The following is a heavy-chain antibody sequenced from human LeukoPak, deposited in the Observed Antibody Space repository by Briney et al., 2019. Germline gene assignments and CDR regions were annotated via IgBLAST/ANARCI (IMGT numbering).Heavy chain of an antibody. D-gene: IGHD5-18*01. V-gene: IGHV3-33*01. CDR1: GFTFSSYG. Sequence: GRSLRLSCAASGFTFSSYGMHWVRQAPGKGLEWVAVIWYDGSNKYYADSVKGRFTISRDNSKNTLYLQMNSLRAEDTAVYYCARDHPLRGYSYGIDYWGQGTLVTVSS. J-gene: IGHJ4*02. CDR2: IWYDGSNK. CDR3: ARDHPLRGYSYGIDY.